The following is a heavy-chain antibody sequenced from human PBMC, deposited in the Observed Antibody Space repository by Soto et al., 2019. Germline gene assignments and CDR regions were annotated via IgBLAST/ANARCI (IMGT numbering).Heavy chain of an antibody. Sequence: QLQLQESGPGLVKPSEPLSLTCTVSGGSSSSNCLGWVRQPPGEGLEWIGSICYSGSPSYNPSLRSRVTISVDTSKNQLSLRLSSVTAADTAISFCARVCSGGTCLDYWGQGTLVTVSS. CDR3: ARVCSGGTCLDY. D-gene: IGHD2-15*01. J-gene: IGHJ4*02. CDR1: GGSSSSNC. V-gene: IGHV4-39*01. CDR2: ICYSGSP.